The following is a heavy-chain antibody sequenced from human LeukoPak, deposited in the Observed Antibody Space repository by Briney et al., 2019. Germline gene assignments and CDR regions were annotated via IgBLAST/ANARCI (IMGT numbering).Heavy chain of an antibody. CDR3: ARSYSSTSMDY. J-gene: IGHJ4*02. CDR2: ISAYNGST. CDR1: EYTFTRYG. D-gene: IGHD6-6*01. V-gene: IGHV1-18*01. Sequence: ASVKVSCKASEYTFTRYGISWVRQAPGQGLEWMGWISAYNGSTKYAQKLQGRVTMTTDTSTNSAYMELRSLRSDDTAVYYCARSYSSTSMDYWGQGTLVTVSS.